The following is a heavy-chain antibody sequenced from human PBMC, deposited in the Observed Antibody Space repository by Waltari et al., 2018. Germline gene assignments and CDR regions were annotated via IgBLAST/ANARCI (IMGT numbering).Heavy chain of an antibody. J-gene: IGHJ4*02. V-gene: IGHV2-5*01. CDR2: IWNDHG. CDR1: GFSLTSNAVG. Sequence: QITLKESGPTLLRPTQTLTLTCTFSGFSLTSNAVGLGWIRQPPGKAPEWLAVIWNDHGRYSPSLESRLTVTKDTSKNQVVLTLTNIDPVDTATYYCAHRGYYYGAGSYFIFDFWGQGTLVTVSS. CDR3: AHRGYYYGAGSYFIFDF. D-gene: IGHD3-10*01.